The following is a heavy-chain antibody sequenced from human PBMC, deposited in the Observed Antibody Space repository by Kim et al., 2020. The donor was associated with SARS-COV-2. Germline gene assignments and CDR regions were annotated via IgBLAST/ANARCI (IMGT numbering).Heavy chain of an antibody. Sequence: NTTPTAKMRVTITLDTSKNQFSLKLSSVTAADTAVYYCARGGSGPNWFDPWGQGTLVTVSS. V-gene: IGHV4-59*09. CDR3: ARGGSGPNWFDP. J-gene: IGHJ5*02. D-gene: IGHD3-10*01.